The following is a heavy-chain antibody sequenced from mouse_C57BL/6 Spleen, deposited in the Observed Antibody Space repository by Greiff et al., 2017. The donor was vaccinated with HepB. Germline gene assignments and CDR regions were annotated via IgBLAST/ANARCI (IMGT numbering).Heavy chain of an antibody. V-gene: IGHV5-12*01. CDR2: ISNGGGST. CDR1: GFTFSDYY. D-gene: IGHD1-1*01. J-gene: IGHJ1*03. Sequence: EVKLMESGGGLVQPGGSLKLSCAASGFTFSDYYMYWVRQTPEKRLEWVAYISNGGGSTYYPDTVKGRFTISRDNAKNTLYLQMSRLKSEDTAMYYCARDGYYGSSYWYFDVWGTGTTVTVSS. CDR3: ARDGYYGSSYWYFDV.